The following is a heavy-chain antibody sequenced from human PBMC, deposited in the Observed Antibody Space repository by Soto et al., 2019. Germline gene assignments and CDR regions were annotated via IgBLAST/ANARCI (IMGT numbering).Heavy chain of an antibody. J-gene: IGHJ4*02. Sequence: VAPVKVSCEASGCTFTGYNMQWARHAPGQGPEWMGWINPNSGGTNYAQKFQGRVAMTRDTSISTAYMELSRLRSDDTAVYYCARDPVYGWNYDQRAPGLFFGYWGQRTLVTVSS. V-gene: IGHV1-2*02. CDR2: INPNSGGT. CDR1: GCTFTGYN. CDR3: ARDPVYGWNYDQRAPGLFFGY. D-gene: IGHD1-7*01.